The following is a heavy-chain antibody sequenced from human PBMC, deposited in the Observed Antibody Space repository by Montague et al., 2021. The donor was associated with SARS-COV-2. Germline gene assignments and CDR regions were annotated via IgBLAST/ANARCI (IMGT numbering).Heavy chain of an antibody. V-gene: IGHV3-66*01. CDR1: GFTVSSNY. D-gene: IGHD1-26*01. Sequence: SLRLSCAASGFTVSSNYMSWVRQAPGKGLEWVSVIYSGGSTYYADSVKGRLTISRDNSKNTLYLQMNSLRAEDTAVYYCARELLEVGATDYWGQGTLVTVSS. CDR3: ARELLEVGATDY. J-gene: IGHJ4*02. CDR2: IYSGGST.